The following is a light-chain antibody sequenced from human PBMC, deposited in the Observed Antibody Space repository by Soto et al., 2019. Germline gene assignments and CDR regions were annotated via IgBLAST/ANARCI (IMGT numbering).Light chain of an antibody. CDR3: QQYGSSLIT. CDR2: GAS. CDR1: QSVSSSY. Sequence: EIVLTQSPCTLSLSTGERATLSCRASQSVSSSYLAWYQQKPGQAPRLLIYGASSRATGIPDRFSGSGSGTDFTLTISRLEPEDFAVYYCQQYGSSLITFGQGTRLAIK. V-gene: IGKV3-20*01. J-gene: IGKJ5*01.